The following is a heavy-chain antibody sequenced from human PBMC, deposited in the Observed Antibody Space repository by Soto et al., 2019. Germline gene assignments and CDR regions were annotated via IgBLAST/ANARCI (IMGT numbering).Heavy chain of an antibody. D-gene: IGHD3-10*01. CDR1: GGTFSSYA. J-gene: IGHJ4*02. CDR3: ARVGYGSGSYSHSPCGY. CDR2: IIPIFGTA. Sequence: QVQLVQSGAEVKKPGSSVKVSCTASGGTFSSYAISWVRQAPGQGPEWMGGIIPIFGTANYAQKFQGRVTITAEESTSTAYMELSSLRSEDTAVYYCARVGYGSGSYSHSPCGYWGQGTLVTVSS. V-gene: IGHV1-69*01.